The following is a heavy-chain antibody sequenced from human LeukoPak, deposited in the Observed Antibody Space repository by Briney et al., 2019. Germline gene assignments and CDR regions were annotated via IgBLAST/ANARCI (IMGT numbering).Heavy chain of an antibody. CDR1: GFTFSSYA. V-gene: IGHV3-30*04. CDR3: ARDQGSSSRYV. D-gene: IGHD6-13*01. CDR2: ISYDGSNK. J-gene: IGHJ4*02. Sequence: GGSLRLSCAASGFTFSSYAMHWVRQAPGKGLEWVAVISYDGSNKYYADSVKGRFTISRDNSKNTLYLQMNSLRAEDTAVYYCARDQGSSSRYVWGQGTLVTVSS.